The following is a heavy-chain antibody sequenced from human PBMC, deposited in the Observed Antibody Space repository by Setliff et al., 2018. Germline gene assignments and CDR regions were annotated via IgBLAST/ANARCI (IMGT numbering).Heavy chain of an antibody. J-gene: IGHJ3*02. CDR3: ARDASASDGRNAFDI. CDR1: GGSISSSLYY. CDR2: ILYSGGA. D-gene: IGHD1-26*01. Sequence: SETLSLTCTVSGGSISSSLYYWAFFRQPPGKGLEWIGSILYSGGAHSNPSLNSRVSISVDTSKNQFSLRLRSVTAADTAIYYCARDASASDGRNAFDIWGQGTMVTVSS. V-gene: IGHV4-39*07.